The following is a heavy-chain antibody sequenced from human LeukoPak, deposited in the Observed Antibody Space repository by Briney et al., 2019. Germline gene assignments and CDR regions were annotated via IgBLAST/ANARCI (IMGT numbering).Heavy chain of an antibody. D-gene: IGHD6-13*01. CDR3: ASGIAAAGRSGPLDY. J-gene: IGHJ4*02. Sequence: GESLKISCKGSGYSFTSYWIGWVRQMPGKGLEWMGIIYPGDSDTRYSPSFQGQVTISADKSISTAYLQWSSLKASDTAMYYCASGIAAAGRSGPLDYWGQGTLVTVYS. CDR1: GYSFTSYW. V-gene: IGHV5-51*01. CDR2: IYPGDSDT.